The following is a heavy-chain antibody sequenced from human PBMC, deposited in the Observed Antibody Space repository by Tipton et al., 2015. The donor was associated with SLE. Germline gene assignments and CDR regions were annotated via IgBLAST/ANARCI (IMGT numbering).Heavy chain of an antibody. V-gene: IGHV4-34*01. Sequence: TLSLTCAVYGGSFSGYYWSWIRQPPGKGLEWIGEINHSGSTNYNPSLKSRLTISLDSSKNQSSLKLSSVTAADTAVYYCARERGWDYDSSGYPDYWGQGTLVTVSS. J-gene: IGHJ4*02. CDR1: GGSFSGYY. CDR2: INHSGST. D-gene: IGHD3-22*01. CDR3: ARERGWDYDSSGYPDY.